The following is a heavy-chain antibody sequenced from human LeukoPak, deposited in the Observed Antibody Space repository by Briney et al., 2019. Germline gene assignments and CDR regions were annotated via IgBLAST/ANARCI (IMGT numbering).Heavy chain of an antibody. J-gene: IGHJ6*02. CDR2: MNPNSGNT. D-gene: IGHD2-15*01. CDR1: GYTLTSYD. V-gene: IGHV1-8*01. Sequence: ASVKVSCKASGYTLTSYDINWVRQATGQGLEWMGWMNPNSGNTGYAQKFQGRVTMTRNTSISTAYMELSSLRSEDTAVYYCARGYHCSGGSCYSNYYYGMDVWGQGTTVTVSS. CDR3: ARGYHCSGGSCYSNYYYGMDV.